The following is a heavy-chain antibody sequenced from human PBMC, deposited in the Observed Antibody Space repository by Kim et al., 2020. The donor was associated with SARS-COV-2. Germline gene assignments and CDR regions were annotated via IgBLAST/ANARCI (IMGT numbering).Heavy chain of an antibody. Sequence: SETLSLTCTVSGGSISSYYWSWIRQPAGKGLEWIGRIYTSGSTNYNPSLKSRVTMSVDTSKNQFSLKLSSVTAADTAVYYCARAKRRIAVADYYFDYWGQGTLVTVSS. D-gene: IGHD6-19*01. V-gene: IGHV4-4*07. CDR2: IYTSGST. J-gene: IGHJ4*02. CDR1: GGSISSYY. CDR3: ARAKRRIAVADYYFDY.